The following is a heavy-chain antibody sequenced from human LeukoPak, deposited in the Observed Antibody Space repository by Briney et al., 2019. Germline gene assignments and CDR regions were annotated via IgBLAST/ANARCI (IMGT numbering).Heavy chain of an antibody. Sequence: PSETLSLICAVYGGSFSGYYWSWIRQPPGKGLEWIGEINHSGSTNYNPSLKSRVTISVDTSKNQFSLKLSSVTAADTAVYYCARAYYYDSSGYYDHDAFDIWGQGTMVTVSS. CDR1: GGSFSGYY. CDR2: INHSGST. CDR3: ARAYYYDSSGYYDHDAFDI. V-gene: IGHV4-34*01. D-gene: IGHD3-22*01. J-gene: IGHJ3*02.